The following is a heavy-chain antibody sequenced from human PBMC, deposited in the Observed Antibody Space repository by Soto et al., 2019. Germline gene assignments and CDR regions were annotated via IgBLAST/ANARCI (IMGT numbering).Heavy chain of an antibody. CDR3: ARDRGSSSPFDY. Sequence: ASVKVSCKASGGTFSSYAISWVRQAPGQGLEWMGGIIPIFGTANYAQKFQGRVTITADESTSTAYMELSSLRSEDTAVYYCARDRGSSSPFDYWGQGTLVTVSS. V-gene: IGHV1-69*13. CDR2: IIPIFGTA. CDR1: GGTFSSYA. J-gene: IGHJ4*02. D-gene: IGHD6-6*01.